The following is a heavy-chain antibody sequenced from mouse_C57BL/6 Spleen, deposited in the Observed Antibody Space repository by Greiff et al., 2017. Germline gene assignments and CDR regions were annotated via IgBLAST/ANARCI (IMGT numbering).Heavy chain of an antibody. D-gene: IGHD2-1*01. CDR3: ARQGVYYGNRFAY. CDR2: ISNGGGST. J-gene: IGHJ3*01. CDR1: GFTFSDYY. V-gene: IGHV5-12*01. Sequence: EVMLVESGGGLVQPGGSLKLSCAASGFTFSDYYMYWVRQTPEKRLEWVAYISNGGGSTYYPDTVKGRFTISRDNAKNTLYLQMSRLKSEDTAMYYCARQGVYYGNRFAYWGQGTLVTVSA.